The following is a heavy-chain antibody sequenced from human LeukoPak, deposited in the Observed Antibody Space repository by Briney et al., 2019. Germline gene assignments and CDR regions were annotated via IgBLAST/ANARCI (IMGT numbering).Heavy chain of an antibody. CDR1: GGSFSGYY. CDR3: ARDGGNYYGSSGYYGSLEH. D-gene: IGHD3-22*01. J-gene: IGHJ1*01. Sequence: SETLSLTCAVYGGSFSGYYWSWIRQPPGKGLEWIGEINHSGSTNYNPSLKSRVTISVDTSKNQFSLKLSSVTAADTAVYYCARDGGNYYGSSGYYGSLEHWGQGTLVTVSS. V-gene: IGHV4-34*01. CDR2: INHSGST.